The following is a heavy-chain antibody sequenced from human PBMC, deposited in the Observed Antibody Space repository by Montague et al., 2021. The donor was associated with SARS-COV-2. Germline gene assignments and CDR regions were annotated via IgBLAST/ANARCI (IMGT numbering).Heavy chain of an antibody. Sequence: SETLSLTCAVYGGSFSGYYWSWIRQPPGKGLEWIGEINHSGSTNYNPSLKSRVTISVDTSKNQFSLELSSVTAADTAVYYCTREGYQVLWSDYYYYGMDVWGQGTTVTVSS. V-gene: IGHV4-34*01. CDR1: GGSFSGYY. J-gene: IGHJ6*02. CDR3: TREGYQVLWSDYYYYGMDV. CDR2: INHSGST. D-gene: IGHD2-2*01.